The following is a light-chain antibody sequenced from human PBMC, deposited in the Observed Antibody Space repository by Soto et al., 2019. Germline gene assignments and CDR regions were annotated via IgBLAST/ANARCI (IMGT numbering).Light chain of an antibody. CDR1: GSDIGAYNF. J-gene: IGLJ2*01. Sequence: QSALTQPASVSGSPGQSITITCTGTGSDIGAYNFVSWYQQHPGEVPKLMLYDVSIRPSGVSNRFSGAKSGNTASLTISGLQAEDEAAYYCPSWPNNTNKIFGGETKLTVL. CDR2: DVS. V-gene: IGLV2-14*03. CDR3: PSWPNNTNKI.